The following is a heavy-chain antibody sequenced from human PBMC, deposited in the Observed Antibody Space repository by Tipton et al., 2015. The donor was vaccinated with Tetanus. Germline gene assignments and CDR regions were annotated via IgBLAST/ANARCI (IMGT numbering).Heavy chain of an antibody. CDR1: GDSISSSSYY. CDR2: IYNTGNA. CDR3: ARDHRLSASYAGWFDP. Sequence: TLSLTCTVSGDSISSSSYYWGWIRQPPGKGLEWIGSIYNTGNAYYNPALTSRVTISVDTSTTQFSLRLNSVTAADTAIYYCARDHRLSASYAGWFDPWGQGTLVTVSS. J-gene: IGHJ5*02. V-gene: IGHV4-39*07. D-gene: IGHD1-26*01.